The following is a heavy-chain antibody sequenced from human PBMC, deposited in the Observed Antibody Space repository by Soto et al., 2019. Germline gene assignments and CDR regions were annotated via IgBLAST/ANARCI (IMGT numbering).Heavy chain of an antibody. CDR1: GFTFSSSS. J-gene: IGHJ4*02. V-gene: IGHV3-21*01. D-gene: IGHD4-17*01. CDR3: ARAQNLYGDHGSDNDY. CDR2: ISSSSSSI. Sequence: GGSLRLSCAASGFTFSSSSMNWVRQAPGKGLEWVSAISSSSSSIYYADSVKGRFTISRDNAKNSLYLQMNSLRAEDMAVYYCARAQNLYGDHGSDNDYWGQGTLVTVSS.